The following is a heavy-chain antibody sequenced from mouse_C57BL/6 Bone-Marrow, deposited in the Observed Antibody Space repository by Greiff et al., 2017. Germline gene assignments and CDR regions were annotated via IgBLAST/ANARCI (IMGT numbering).Heavy chain of an antibody. CDR1: GYTFTSYD. D-gene: IGHD1-1*01. J-gene: IGHJ1*03. Sequence: QVQLKQSGPELVKPGASVKLSCKASGYTFTSYDINWVKQRPGQGLEWIGWIYPRDGSTKYNEKFKGKANLTVDTSSSTAYMELHSLTSEDSAVYFCARDYGSSYWYFDVWGTGTTVTVSS. CDR2: IYPRDGST. CDR3: ARDYGSSYWYFDV. V-gene: IGHV1-85*01.